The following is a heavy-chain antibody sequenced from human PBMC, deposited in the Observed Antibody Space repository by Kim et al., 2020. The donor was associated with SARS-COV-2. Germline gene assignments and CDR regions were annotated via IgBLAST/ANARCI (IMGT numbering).Heavy chain of an antibody. Sequence: DSVKGRFTIPRDNAGNSLYLRMNSLRAEDTAVYYCARVSKSDGGYQYYFDYWGQGILVTVSS. CDR3: ARVSKSDGGYQYYFDY. J-gene: IGHJ4*02. V-gene: IGHV3-7*04. D-gene: IGHD3-22*01.